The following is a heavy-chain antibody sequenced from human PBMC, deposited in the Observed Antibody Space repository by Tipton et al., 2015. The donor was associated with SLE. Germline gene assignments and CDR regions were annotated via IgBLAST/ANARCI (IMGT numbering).Heavy chain of an antibody. V-gene: IGHV5-51*01. CDR1: GYSFTNNW. CDR3: VRHGLVGGYSYTPGGMDV. Sequence: QLVQSGAEVKKPGESLKISCKGSGYSFTNNWIGWVRQMPGKGLEWMGIIHPGDSDTRYSPSFQGQVTLSVDKSISTAYLQWRSLKASDTAMYYCVRHGLVGGYSYTPGGMDVWGQGTTATVSS. CDR2: IHPGDSDT. D-gene: IGHD5-12*01. J-gene: IGHJ6*02.